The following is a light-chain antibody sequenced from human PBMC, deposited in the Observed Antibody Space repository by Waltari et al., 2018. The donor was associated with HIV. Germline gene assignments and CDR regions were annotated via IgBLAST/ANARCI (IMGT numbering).Light chain of an antibody. CDR1: SSTIGAGYD. CDR2: GNS. V-gene: IGLV1-40*01. CDR3: QSYDSSLSVWV. Sequence: QSVLTQPPSVSGAPGQRVTISCTGSSSTIGAGYDVHWYQQLPGTAPKPRIYGNSNRPSGVPDRFSGSKSGTSASLAITGLLAEDEADYYCQSYDSSLSVWVFGGGTKLTVL. J-gene: IGLJ3*02.